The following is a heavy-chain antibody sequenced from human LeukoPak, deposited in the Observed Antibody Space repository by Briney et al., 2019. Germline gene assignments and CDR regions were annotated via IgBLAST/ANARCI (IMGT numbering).Heavy chain of an antibody. CDR2: ISGSGGST. J-gene: IGHJ3*02. CDR3: GNYRDYPLLDAFDI. D-gene: IGHD4-17*01. CDR1: GFTFSSYA. V-gene: IGHV3-23*01. Sequence: GGSLRLSCAASGFTFSSYAMSWVRQAPGKALEWVSAISGSGGSTYYADSVKGRFTISRDNSKNTLYLQMNSLRAEDTAVYYCGNYRDYPLLDAFDIWGQGTMVTVSS.